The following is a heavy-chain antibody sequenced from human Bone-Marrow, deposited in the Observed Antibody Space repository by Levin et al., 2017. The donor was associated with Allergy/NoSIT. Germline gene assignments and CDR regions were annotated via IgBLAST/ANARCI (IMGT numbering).Heavy chain of an antibody. CDR2: VSYDGIHK. CDR3: ARDYDSSGYLFTYYYYGMDV. D-gene: IGHD3-22*01. V-gene: IGHV3-30*04. Sequence: AGGSLRLSCAASGFTFSTYVMYWVRQAPGKGLEWVAVVSYDGIHKYYADSVRGRFTISRDNSKNTLYLEMNSLRAEDTAIYYCARDYDSSGYLFTYYYYGMDVWGQGTTVTVSS. CDR1: GFTFSTYV. J-gene: IGHJ6*02.